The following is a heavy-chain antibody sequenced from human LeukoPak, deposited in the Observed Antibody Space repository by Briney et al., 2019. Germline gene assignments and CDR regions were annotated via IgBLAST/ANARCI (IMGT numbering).Heavy chain of an antibody. CDR3: PKDAVVGNNYYYYYYMDV. CDR2: ISGSGGST. CDR1: GFTFSSYA. D-gene: IGHD6-13*01. Sequence: PGGSLRLSCAASGFTFSSYAMSWVRQAPGKGLEWVAAISGSGGSTYYADSVKGRSTISRDNSKNTLYLQMNSLTAEDTALCYCPKDAVVGNNYYYYYYMDVWGKGTTVTVSS. V-gene: IGHV3-23*01. J-gene: IGHJ6*03.